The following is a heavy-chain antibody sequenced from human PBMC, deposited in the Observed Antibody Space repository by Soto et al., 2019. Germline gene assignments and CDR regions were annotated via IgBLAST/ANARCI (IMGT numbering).Heavy chain of an antibody. V-gene: IGHV3-21*01. D-gene: IGHD3-10*01. CDR1: GFTFSSYS. CDR2: ISSSSSYI. J-gene: IGHJ4*02. Sequence: EVQLVESGGGLVKPGGSLRLSCAASGFTFSSYSMNWVRQAPGKGLEWVSSISSSSSYIYYADSAKGRFTISRDNAKNSLYLQMNSLRAEDTAVYYCARDKGSGSYYSFDYWGQGTLVTVSS. CDR3: ARDKGSGSYYSFDY.